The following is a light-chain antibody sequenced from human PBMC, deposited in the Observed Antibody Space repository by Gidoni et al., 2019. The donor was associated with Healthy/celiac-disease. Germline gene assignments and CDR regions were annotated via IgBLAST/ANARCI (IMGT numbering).Light chain of an antibody. CDR3: QQYYSYPPVT. CDR2: AAS. Sequence: AIRMTQSPSSFSASTGARVTITCRASQGLSSYLAWYQQKPGKAPKLLIYAASTLQSGVPSRFSGSGSGTDFTLTISCLQSEDFATYYCQQYYSYPPVTFGQGTRLEIK. CDR1: QGLSSY. V-gene: IGKV1-8*01. J-gene: IGKJ5*01.